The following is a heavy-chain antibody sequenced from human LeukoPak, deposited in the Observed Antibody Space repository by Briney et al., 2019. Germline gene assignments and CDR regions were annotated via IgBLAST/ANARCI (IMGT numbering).Heavy chain of an antibody. CDR2: IIPIFGTA. CDR1: GGSFSSYA. CDR3: ARDLGGSSGY. V-gene: IGHV1-69*05. D-gene: IGHD2-15*01. J-gene: IGHJ4*02. Sequence: GASVKVSCKVSGGSFSSYAISWVRQAPGQGLEWMGRIIPIFGTANYAQKFQGRVTITTDKSTSTAYMELSSLRSEDTAVYYCARDLGGSSGYWGQGTLVTVSS.